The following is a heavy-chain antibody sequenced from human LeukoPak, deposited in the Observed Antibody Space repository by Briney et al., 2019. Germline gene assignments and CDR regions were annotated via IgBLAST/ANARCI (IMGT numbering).Heavy chain of an antibody. Sequence: GGSLRLSCAASGFTFSTYAMTWVRQAPGKGLEWVSAISGSGGSTYYADSVKGRFTISRDNAQNSPFLHMNSLTAGDTAVYFCARIGGSSGAFYFDYWGQGTLVTVSS. D-gene: IGHD1-26*01. CDR3: ARIGGSSGAFYFDY. CDR1: GFTFSTYA. J-gene: IGHJ4*02. V-gene: IGHV3-23*01. CDR2: ISGSGGST.